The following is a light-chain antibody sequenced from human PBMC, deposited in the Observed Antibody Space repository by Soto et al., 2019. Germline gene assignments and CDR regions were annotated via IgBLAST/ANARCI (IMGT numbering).Light chain of an antibody. Sequence: EIVLTQSPATLSLSPGERATLSCRARQGVSSYLAWYQQKPGQAPRLLIYDASNRVTGIPARFSGSGPGTDFTLTISSLEPEDFAVYYCQQYNNWPPITFGQGTRLEIK. CDR3: QQYNNWPPIT. V-gene: IGKV3D-11*01. CDR1: QGVSSY. J-gene: IGKJ5*01. CDR2: DAS.